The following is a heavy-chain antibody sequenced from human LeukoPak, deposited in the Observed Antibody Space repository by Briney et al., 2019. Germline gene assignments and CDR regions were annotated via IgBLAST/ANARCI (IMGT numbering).Heavy chain of an antibody. CDR2: IKQDGSEK. V-gene: IGHV3-7*01. CDR3: AKDLEYSYGYFDY. Sequence: GGSLRLSCAASGFTFSNYWMSWVRQAPGKGLEWVANIKQDGSEKYYVDSVKGRFTISRDNAKNSLYLQMNSLRAEDTAVYYCAKDLEYSYGYFDYWGQGTLVTVSS. CDR1: GFTFSNYW. D-gene: IGHD5-18*01. J-gene: IGHJ4*02.